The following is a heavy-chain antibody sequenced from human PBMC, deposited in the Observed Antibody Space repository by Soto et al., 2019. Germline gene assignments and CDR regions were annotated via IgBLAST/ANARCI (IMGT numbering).Heavy chain of an antibody. CDR1: GFPFSIYN. V-gene: IGHV3-7*01. Sequence: PGGSLRLSCAASGFPFSIYNMNWVRQSPGKALEWVANIKQDGSEKYYVDSVKGRFTISRGNAKNSLYLQMNSLRAEDTAVYYCARECSRVSCYDAFGIWGQGTMVTVS. CDR3: ARECSRVSCYDAFGI. J-gene: IGHJ3*02. CDR2: IKQDGSEK. D-gene: IGHD2-15*01.